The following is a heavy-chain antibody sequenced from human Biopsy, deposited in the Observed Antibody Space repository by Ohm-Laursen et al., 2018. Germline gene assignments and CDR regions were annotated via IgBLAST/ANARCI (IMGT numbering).Heavy chain of an antibody. V-gene: IGHV3-74*01. J-gene: IGHJ4*02. CDR2: INPDGSTT. CDR1: GFTPSASW. D-gene: IGHD4-17*01. CDR3: ALAAAQTVTHFDY. Sequence: SLRLSCAAAGFTPSASWIHWVRQVPGKGLVWVSRINPDGSTTTYANSVKGRFTISRDNAKKTVYLQMNSLRADDTAVYYCALAAAQTVTHFDYWGQGTLVTVSS.